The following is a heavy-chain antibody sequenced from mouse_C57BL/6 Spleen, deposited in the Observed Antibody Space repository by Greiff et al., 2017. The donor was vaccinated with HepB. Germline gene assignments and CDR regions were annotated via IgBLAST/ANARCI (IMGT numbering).Heavy chain of an antibody. V-gene: IGHV1-81*01. CDR2: IYPRSGNT. Sequence: QVHVKQSGAELARPGASVKLSCKASGYTFTSYGISWVKQRTGQGLEWIGEIYPRSGNTYYNEKFKGKATLTADKSSSTAYMELRSLTSEDSAVYFCAREVGGYYGNPQAMDYWGQGTSVTVSS. D-gene: IGHD2-1*01. CDR1: GYTFTSYG. CDR3: AREVGGYYGNPQAMDY. J-gene: IGHJ4*01.